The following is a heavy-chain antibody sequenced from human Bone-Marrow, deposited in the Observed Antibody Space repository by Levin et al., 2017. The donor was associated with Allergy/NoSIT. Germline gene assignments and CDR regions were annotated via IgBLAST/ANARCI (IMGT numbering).Heavy chain of an antibody. CDR1: GFAFSTYA. V-gene: IGHV3-30-3*01. D-gene: IGHD3-10*01. J-gene: IGHJ4*02. CDR3: ARDHGAGGLPYYFDY. Sequence: GESLKISCAASGFAFSTYAIHWVRQVPGKGLEWVASISYDRADKYYSESVKGRFTISRDNSNNTLHLQMNSLRPEDTAVYYCARDHGAGGLPYYFDYWGQGALVTVSS. CDR2: ISYDRADK.